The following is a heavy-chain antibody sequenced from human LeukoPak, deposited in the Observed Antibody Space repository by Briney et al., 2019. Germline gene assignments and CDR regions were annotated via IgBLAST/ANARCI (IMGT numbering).Heavy chain of an antibody. J-gene: IGHJ4*02. Sequence: GGSLRLSCVASGFTFTNYWMTWVRQAPGKGLEWVSYISSSGSTIYYADSVKGRFTISRDNAKNSLYLQMNSLRAEDTAVYYCARGALRLDYWGQGTLVTVSS. CDR1: GFTFTNYW. CDR3: ARGALRLDY. CDR2: ISSSGSTI. D-gene: IGHD3-16*01. V-gene: IGHV3-48*04.